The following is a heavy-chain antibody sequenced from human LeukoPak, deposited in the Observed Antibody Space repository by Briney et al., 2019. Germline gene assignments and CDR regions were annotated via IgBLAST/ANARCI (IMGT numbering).Heavy chain of an antibody. V-gene: IGHV3-33*01. CDR2: IWYDGSNK. Sequence: GGSLRLSCAASGFTFSSYGMHWVRQAPGKGLEWVAVIWYDGSNKYYADSVKGRFTISRDNSKNTLYPQMNSLRAEDTAVYYCATEDGYNGKWGQGTLVTVSS. D-gene: IGHD5-24*01. CDR3: ATEDGYNGK. J-gene: IGHJ4*02. CDR1: GFTFSSYG.